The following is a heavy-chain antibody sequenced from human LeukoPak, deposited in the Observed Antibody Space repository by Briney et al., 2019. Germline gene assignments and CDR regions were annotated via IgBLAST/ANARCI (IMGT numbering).Heavy chain of an antibody. J-gene: IGHJ5*02. Sequence: ASVKVSCKASGYTFTSYGISWVRQAPGQGLEWMGWISAYNGNTNYAQKLQGRVTMTTDTSTSTAYMELRSLRSDDTAVYYCARVFEGRATGQNWFDPWGQGTLVTVSS. V-gene: IGHV1-18*01. CDR3: ARVFEGRATGQNWFDP. CDR2: ISAYNGNT. CDR1: GYTFTSYG. D-gene: IGHD1-26*01.